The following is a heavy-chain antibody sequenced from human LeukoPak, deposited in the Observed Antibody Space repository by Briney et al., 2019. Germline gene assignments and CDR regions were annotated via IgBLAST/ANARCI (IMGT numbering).Heavy chain of an antibody. D-gene: IGHD5-12*01. V-gene: IGHV5-51*01. CDR2: IYPRDSDT. J-gene: IGHJ4*02. CDR1: GYISTNYW. Sequence: GESLKISCKGSGYISTNYWIGWVRQMPGKGLEWMGIIYPRDSDTRYSPSFQGQVTVSADKPISTAYLQWSSLEASDTAMCYCARRQYSGYDFDFWGQGTLVTVSS. CDR3: ARRQYSGYDFDF.